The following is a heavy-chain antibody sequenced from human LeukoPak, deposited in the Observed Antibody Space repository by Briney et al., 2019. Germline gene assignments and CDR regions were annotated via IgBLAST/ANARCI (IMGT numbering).Heavy chain of an antibody. V-gene: IGHV1-2*02. CDR2: INPNSGGT. J-gene: IGHJ4*02. D-gene: IGHD3-22*01. Sequence: GASVKVSCKASGYTFTGYDMHWVRQAPGQGLEWMGWINPNSGGTNYAQKLQGRVTMTRDTSISTAYMELSRLRSDDTAVYYCARGGYYYDSSGYYPFQDYWGQGTLVTVSS. CDR1: GYTFTGYD. CDR3: ARGGYYYDSSGYYPFQDY.